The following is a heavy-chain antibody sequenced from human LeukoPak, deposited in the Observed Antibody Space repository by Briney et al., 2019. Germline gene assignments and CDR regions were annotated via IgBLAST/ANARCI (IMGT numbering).Heavy chain of an antibody. V-gene: IGHV1-69*05. CDR1: GGTFSSYA. CDR2: IIPIFGIT. CDR3: ARDQDYGAYGLDY. Sequence: SVKVSCKASGGTFSSYAISWVRQAPGQGLEWMGRIIPIFGITSYAQKFQGRVTITTDESTTTAYMEVTSLRSEDTAVYYCARDQDYGAYGLDYWGQGTLVTVSS. D-gene: IGHD4/OR15-4a*01. J-gene: IGHJ4*02.